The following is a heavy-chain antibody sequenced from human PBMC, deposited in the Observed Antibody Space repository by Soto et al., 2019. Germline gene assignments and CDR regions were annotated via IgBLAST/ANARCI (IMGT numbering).Heavy chain of an antibody. V-gene: IGHV1-18*01. D-gene: IGHD5-18*01. CDR2: ISGYNGNT. Sequence: QVQLVQSGAEVMTPGASVKVSCKASGYTFSNFGLSWVRQAPGQGLEWMGWISGYNGNTNSAERFQGRVTMTTDTSTSTAYMEVRSLTSDDTGVYFCARDKGYGFGWASSSGMDVWGQGTTVP. J-gene: IGHJ6*02. CDR3: ARDKGYGFGWASSSGMDV. CDR1: GYTFSNFG.